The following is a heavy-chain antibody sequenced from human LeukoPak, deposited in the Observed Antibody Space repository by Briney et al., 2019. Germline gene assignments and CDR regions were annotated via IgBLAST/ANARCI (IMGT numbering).Heavy chain of an antibody. CDR2: IYVSGST. V-gene: IGHV4-39*01. CDR1: GDSISPSSYY. J-gene: IGHJ1*01. CDR3: AASAYDSSGPPGS. Sequence: SETLSPTRPLPGDSISPSSYYWGWIRQPPGKGLDWIDSIYVSGSTYYNPSLKSQATISMDTSKNQSSLMLRSATAADTAFYYFAASAYDSSGPPGSWSQGSLV. D-gene: IGHD3-22*01.